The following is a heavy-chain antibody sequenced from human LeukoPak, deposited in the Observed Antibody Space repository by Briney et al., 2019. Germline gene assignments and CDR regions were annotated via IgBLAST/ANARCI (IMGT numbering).Heavy chain of an antibody. D-gene: IGHD3-22*01. CDR1: GGTFSSYA. J-gene: IGHJ4*02. CDR2: IIPILGIA. CDR3: ARADNYYDSSGYWIDY. Sequence: ASVKVSCKASGGTFSSYAISWVCQAPGQGLEWMGRIIPILGIANYAQKFQGRVTITADKSTSTAYMELSSLRSEDTAVYYCARADNYYDSSGYWIDYWGQGTLVTVSS. V-gene: IGHV1-69*04.